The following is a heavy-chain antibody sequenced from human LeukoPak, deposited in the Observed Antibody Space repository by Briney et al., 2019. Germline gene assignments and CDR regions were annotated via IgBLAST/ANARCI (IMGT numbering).Heavy chain of an antibody. D-gene: IGHD2-15*01. J-gene: IGHJ6*03. CDR3: ARCSVRRYYYYVDV. CDR2: ISSSSSTI. CDR1: GFTFSSYS. V-gene: IGHV3-48*01. Sequence: GGSLRLSCAASGFTFSSYSMNWVRQAPGKGLEWVSYISSSSSTIYYADSVKGRFTISRDNAKNSLYLQMSSLRAEDTAVYYCARCSVRRYYYYVDVWGKGTTVTVSS.